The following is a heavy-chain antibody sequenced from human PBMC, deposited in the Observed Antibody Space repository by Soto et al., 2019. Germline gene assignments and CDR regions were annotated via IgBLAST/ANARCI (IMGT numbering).Heavy chain of an antibody. CDR3: ARDSSGWFLGGMDV. CDR1: GGSISSYY. D-gene: IGHD6-19*01. V-gene: IGHV4-59*01. CDR2: IYYSGST. Sequence: QVQLQESGPGLVKPSETLYLTCTVSGGSISSYYWSWIRQPPGKGLEWIGYIYYSGSTNYNPSLKSRVTISVDTSKNQFSLKLSSVTAADTAVYYCARDSSGWFLGGMDVWGQGTTVTVSS. J-gene: IGHJ6*02.